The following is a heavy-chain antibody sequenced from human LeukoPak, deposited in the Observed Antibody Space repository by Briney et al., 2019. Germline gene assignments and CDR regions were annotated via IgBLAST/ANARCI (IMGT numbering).Heavy chain of an antibody. D-gene: IGHD1-14*01. Sequence: GGSLRLSCAASGVTLSSYWMSWVRQAPGKGLEWVANIKQDGSEKYYVDSVKGRFTISRDNAKNSLYLQMNSLRAEDTAVYYCARDRRYSLDYWGQGTLVTVSS. CDR2: IKQDGSEK. CDR1: GVTLSSYW. V-gene: IGHV3-7*01. CDR3: ARDRRYSLDY. J-gene: IGHJ4*02.